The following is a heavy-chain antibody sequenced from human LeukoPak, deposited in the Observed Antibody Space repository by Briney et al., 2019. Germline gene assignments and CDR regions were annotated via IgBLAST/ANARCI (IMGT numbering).Heavy chain of an antibody. CDR3: ASLDTAMVRTSEY. CDR2: IDSDGSST. J-gene: IGHJ4*02. Sequence: GGSLRLSCAASGFTFSSYWMHWVRQAPGKGLVWVSRIDSDGSSTIYADSVKGRFTISRDNAKNTLNLQMNSLRAEDTALYYCASLDTAMVRTSEYWGRGTLVTVSS. CDR1: GFTFSSYW. V-gene: IGHV3-74*01. D-gene: IGHD5-18*01.